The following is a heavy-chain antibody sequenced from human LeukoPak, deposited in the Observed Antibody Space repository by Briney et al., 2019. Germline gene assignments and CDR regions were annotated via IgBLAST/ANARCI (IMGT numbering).Heavy chain of an antibody. CDR2: IKSDGSST. CDR1: GFTFSSYW. J-gene: IGHJ6*03. D-gene: IGHD3-3*01. CDR3: AAYDFWSGYGYMDV. V-gene: IGHV3-74*01. Sequence: TGGSLRLSCAASGFTFSSYWMHWVRQAPGKGLVWVSRIKSDGSSTSYADSVKGRFTISRDNAKNTLYLQMNSLRAEDTAVYYCAAYDFWSGYGYMDVWGKGTTVTVSS.